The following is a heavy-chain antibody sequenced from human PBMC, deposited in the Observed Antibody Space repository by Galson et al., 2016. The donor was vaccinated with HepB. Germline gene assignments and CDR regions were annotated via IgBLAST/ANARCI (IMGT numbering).Heavy chain of an antibody. D-gene: IGHD2-8*01. CDR1: GGAFSGYY. CDR2: INHSGST. V-gene: IGHV4-34*01. J-gene: IGHJ5*02. CDR3: ARAKVYTLRWFDP. Sequence: SETLSLTCGVYGGAFSGYYWNWIRQPPGKGLEWIGEINHSGSTNYNPSLKSRVTISVDTSKNHFSLKLTSVTAADTAVYYCARAKVYTLRWFDPWGQGTLVTVSS.